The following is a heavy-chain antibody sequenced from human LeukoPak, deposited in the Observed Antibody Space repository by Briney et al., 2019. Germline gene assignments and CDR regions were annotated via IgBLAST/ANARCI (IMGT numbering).Heavy chain of an antibody. D-gene: IGHD1-26*01. CDR3: ARDPRPRIVGTTRPTLGFYFDL. V-gene: IGHV3-23*01. J-gene: IGHJ2*01. CDR1: GFTFSNYA. Sequence: GGSLRLSCAASGFTFSNYAVGWVRPAPGKRLKWVSTISDRGGSTYYADSVKGRFTISRDNSKNTLYLQMNSLKAEDTAAYYCARDPRPRIVGTTRPTLGFYFDLWGRGTLVTVSS. CDR2: ISDRGGST.